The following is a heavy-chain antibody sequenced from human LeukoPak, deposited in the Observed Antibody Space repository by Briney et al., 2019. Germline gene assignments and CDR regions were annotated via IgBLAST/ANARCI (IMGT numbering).Heavy chain of an antibody. D-gene: IGHD3-3*02. V-gene: IGHV4-59*01. Sequence: SETLSLTCTVSGGSISSYYWSWIRQPPGKGLEWIGYIYYSGSTNYNPSLKSRVTISVDTSKNQFSLKLSSVTAADTAVYYCARDPGPSIRRYMDVWGKGTTVTVSS. J-gene: IGHJ6*03. CDR1: GGSISSYY. CDR3: ARDPGPSIRRYMDV. CDR2: IYYSGST.